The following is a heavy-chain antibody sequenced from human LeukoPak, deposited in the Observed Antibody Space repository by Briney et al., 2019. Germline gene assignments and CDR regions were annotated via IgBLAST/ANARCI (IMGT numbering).Heavy chain of an antibody. D-gene: IGHD3-22*01. CDR2: IYYSGST. Sequence: SETLSLTCTVSGGSISSYYWSWIRQPPGKGLEWIGYIYYSGSTNYNPSLKSRVTISVDTSKNQFSLKLSSVTAADTAVYYCARVEYYYDSSGYYPAAFDIWAKGQWSPSLQ. V-gene: IGHV4-59*01. J-gene: IGHJ3*02. CDR1: GGSISSYY. CDR3: ARVEYYYDSSGYYPAAFDI.